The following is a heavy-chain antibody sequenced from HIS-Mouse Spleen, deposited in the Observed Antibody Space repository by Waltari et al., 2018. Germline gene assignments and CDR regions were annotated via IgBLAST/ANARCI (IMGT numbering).Heavy chain of an antibody. CDR3: AREIPYSSSWYDWYFDL. CDR1: GGSISSSIYY. CDR2: IYYRCST. J-gene: IGHJ2*01. Sequence: QLQLQESGPGLVTPSETLSLTCTVSGGSISSSIYYWGWIRQPPGKGPEWFGSIYYRCSTYDNPSLKGRVTISVDTSKNQFSLKLSSVTAADTAVYYCAREIPYSSSWYDWYFDLWGRGTLVTVSS. D-gene: IGHD6-13*01. V-gene: IGHV4-39*07.